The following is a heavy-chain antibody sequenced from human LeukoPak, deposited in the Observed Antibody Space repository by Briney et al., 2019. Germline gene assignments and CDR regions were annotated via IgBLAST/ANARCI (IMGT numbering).Heavy chain of an antibody. J-gene: IGHJ4*02. Sequence: GGSLRLSCAASGFPFSTYGMHWVRQAPGRGLEWVAVIWHDGSNKYYADSVEGRFTISRDNSKNTLNLQMNSLRAEDTAVYYCAKETYSYGYGVNYWGQGTLVTVSS. CDR2: IWHDGSNK. CDR3: AKETYSYGYGVNY. CDR1: GFPFSTYG. D-gene: IGHD5-18*01. V-gene: IGHV3-33*06.